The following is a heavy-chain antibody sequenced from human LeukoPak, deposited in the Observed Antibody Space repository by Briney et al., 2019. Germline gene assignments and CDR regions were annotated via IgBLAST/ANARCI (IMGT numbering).Heavy chain of an antibody. D-gene: IGHD2-2*01. CDR3: AREWGYCSSTSCYNWFDP. J-gene: IGHJ5*02. CDR1: GFTFSSYA. V-gene: IGHV3-30-3*01. CDR2: ISYDGSNK. Sequence: PGGSLRLSCAASGFTFSSYAMHWVRQAPGKGLEGVAVISYDGSNKYYADSVKVRFTISRDNSKNTLYLQMNSLRAEDTAVYYCAREWGYCSSTSCYNWFDPWGQGTLVTVSS.